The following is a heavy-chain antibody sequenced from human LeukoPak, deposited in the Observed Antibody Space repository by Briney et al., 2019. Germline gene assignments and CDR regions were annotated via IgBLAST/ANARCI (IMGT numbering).Heavy chain of an antibody. J-gene: IGHJ4*02. CDR2: ISGSGGTT. CDR3: AKDLTYYYDSTGYYFDY. Sequence: GGSLRLSCAASGFTFSSYAMSWVRQAPGKGLELVSGISGSGGTTYYADSVKGRFTISRDNSKNTLYLQLNSLRAEDTAIYYCAKDLTYYYDSTGYYFDYWGQGTLITVSS. D-gene: IGHD3-22*01. CDR1: GFTFSSYA. V-gene: IGHV3-23*01.